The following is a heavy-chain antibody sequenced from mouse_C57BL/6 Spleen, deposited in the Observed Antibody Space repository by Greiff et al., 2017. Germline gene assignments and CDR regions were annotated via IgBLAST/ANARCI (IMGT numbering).Heavy chain of an antibody. CDR1: GYTFTSYW. V-gene: IGHV1-55*01. Sequence: VQLQQPGAELVKPGASVKMSCKASGYTFTSYWITWVKQRPGQGLEWIGDIYPGSGSTNYNEKFKSKATLTVDTSSSTAYMQLSSLTSDDSSVYYCARGGGNYAMDYWGQGTSVTVSS. J-gene: IGHJ4*01. CDR2: IYPGSGST. CDR3: ARGGGNYAMDY.